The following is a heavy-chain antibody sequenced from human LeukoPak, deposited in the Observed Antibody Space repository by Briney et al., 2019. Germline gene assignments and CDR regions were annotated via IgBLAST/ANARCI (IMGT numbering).Heavy chain of an antibody. CDR3: ATLPQTMGYCSSTSCSRNPNRWFDP. D-gene: IGHD2-2*01. V-gene: IGHV1-69-2*01. CDR2: VDPEDGET. Sequence: ASVKVSCKVSGYTFTDYYMHWVQQAPGKGLEWMGLVDPEDGETIYAEKFQGRVTTTADTSTDTAYMELSSLRSEDTAVYYCATLPQTMGYCSSTSCSRNPNRWFDPWGQGTLVTVSS. J-gene: IGHJ5*02. CDR1: GYTFTDYY.